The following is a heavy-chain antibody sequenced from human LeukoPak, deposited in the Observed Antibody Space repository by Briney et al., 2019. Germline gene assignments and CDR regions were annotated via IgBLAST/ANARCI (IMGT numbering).Heavy chain of an antibody. CDR2: IYTSGST. J-gene: IGHJ6*03. CDR1: GGSISSYY. V-gene: IGHV4-4*07. Sequence: SETLSLTCTVSGGSISSYYWSWIRQPAGKGLEWIGRIYTSGSTNYNPSLKSRVTMSVDTSKNQFSLKLSSVTAADTAVYYCARDRKADGSGSYYMNYYYYMDVWGKGTTVTISS. D-gene: IGHD3-10*01. CDR3: ARDRKADGSGSYYMNYYYYMDV.